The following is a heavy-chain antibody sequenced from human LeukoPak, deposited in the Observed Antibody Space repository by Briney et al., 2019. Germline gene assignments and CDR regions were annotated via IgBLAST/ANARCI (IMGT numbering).Heavy chain of an antibody. D-gene: IGHD6-25*01. CDR1: GGSISDSNYY. J-gene: IGHJ5*02. V-gene: IGHV4-39*01. Sequence: SETLSLTCTVSGGSISDSNYYWGWIRQPPGRGLEWIGNIYYSGSTYYSPSLKSRVTVSVDTSKNQFSLKLSSVTTADTAVYYCARQSTIAAARIDPWGQGTLVTVSS. CDR3: ARQSTIAAARIDP. CDR2: IYYSGST.